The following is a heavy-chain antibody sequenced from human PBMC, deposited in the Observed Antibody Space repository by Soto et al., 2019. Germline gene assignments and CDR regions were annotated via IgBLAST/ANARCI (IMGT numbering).Heavy chain of an antibody. V-gene: IGHV4-59*08. CDR1: GGSISSYY. Sequence: SETLSLTCTVSGGSISSYYWSWIRQPPGKGLEWIGYIYYSGSTNYNPSLKSRVTISVDTSKNQFSLKLSSVTAADTAVYYCARRYGGILDYWGQGTLVTVSS. J-gene: IGHJ4*02. CDR3: ARRYGGILDY. D-gene: IGHD4-17*01. CDR2: IYYSGST.